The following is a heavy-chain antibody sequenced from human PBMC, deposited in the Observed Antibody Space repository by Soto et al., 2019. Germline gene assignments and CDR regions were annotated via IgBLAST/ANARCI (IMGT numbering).Heavy chain of an antibody. Sequence: ASVKFSCKASGYTFTGYFIHWVRQAPGQGLEWMGYINPNSGATKYAPRFQGRVTLTSDTSIRTAFMDLSNLRSDDTAVYYCARGGGTILAPLPWGAGTLVTVSS. J-gene: IGHJ5*02. D-gene: IGHD3-16*01. CDR3: ARGGGTILAPLP. CDR1: GYTFTGYF. V-gene: IGHV1-2*02. CDR2: INPNSGAT.